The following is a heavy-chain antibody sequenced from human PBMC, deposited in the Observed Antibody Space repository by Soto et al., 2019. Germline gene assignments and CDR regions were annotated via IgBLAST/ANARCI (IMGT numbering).Heavy chain of an antibody. CDR3: ARYYDTSNRPYFHH. Sequence: SETLSLTCAVSGGSISSTTYYWAWIRQPPGKGLEWVATIYYSGATYYNPSLKSRLTISIDTSKNQFSLRLSSVTAADTAMYYCARYYDTSNRPYFHHWGQGTRVTISS. CDR2: IYYSGAT. J-gene: IGHJ1*01. D-gene: IGHD3-22*01. V-gene: IGHV4-39*01. CDR1: GGSISSTTYY.